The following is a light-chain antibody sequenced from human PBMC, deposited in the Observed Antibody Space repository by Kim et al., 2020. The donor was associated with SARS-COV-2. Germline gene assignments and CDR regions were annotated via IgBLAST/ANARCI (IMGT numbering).Light chain of an antibody. J-gene: IGLJ3*02. CDR1: SSNIGSNY. CDR2: RSN. V-gene: IGLV1-47*01. Sequence: ELTQPPSTSGTPGQRVTISCSGSSSNIGSNYVYWYQQLPGTAPKVLIYRSNQRPSGVPDRFSGSKSGTSASLAIRGLRSEDEADYYCATWDDSLSGPVFGGGTQLTVL. CDR3: ATWDDSLSGPV.